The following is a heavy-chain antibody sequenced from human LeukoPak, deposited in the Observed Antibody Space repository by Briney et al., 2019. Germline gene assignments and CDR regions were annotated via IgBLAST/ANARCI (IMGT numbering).Heavy chain of an antibody. Sequence: GGSLRLSCPASGFTFNNYAMHRVRQPPGKGLEWVSMVTGSSGSTFYADSVKGRFTISRDNSRNTLYLQMNSLRADDTAVYYCAKDGGTLTGISWGQGTLVTVSS. D-gene: IGHD1-26*01. J-gene: IGHJ4*02. CDR2: VTGSSGST. V-gene: IGHV3-23*01. CDR3: AKDGGTLTGIS. CDR1: GFTFNNYA.